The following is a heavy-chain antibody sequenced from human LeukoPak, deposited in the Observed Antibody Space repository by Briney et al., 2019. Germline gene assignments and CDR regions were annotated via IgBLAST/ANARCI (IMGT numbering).Heavy chain of an antibody. CDR2: IYYSGST. Sequence: SETLSLTCTVSGGSISSYYWSWIRQPPGKGLEWIGYIYYSGSTNYNPSLKSRVTISVYTSKNQFSLKLSSVTAADTAVYYCASLLHQLELRSFDYWGQGTLVTVSS. CDR1: GGSISSYY. D-gene: IGHD1-7*01. CDR3: ASLLHQLELRSFDY. J-gene: IGHJ4*02. V-gene: IGHV4-59*12.